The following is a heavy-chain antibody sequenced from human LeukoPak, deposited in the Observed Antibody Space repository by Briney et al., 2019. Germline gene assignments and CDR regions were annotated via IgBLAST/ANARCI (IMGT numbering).Heavy chain of an antibody. J-gene: IGHJ5*02. V-gene: IGHV1-18*01. CDR1: GYTFTSYG. Sequence: ASVKVSCKASGYTFTSYGISWVRQAPGQGLEWMGWISAYNGNTNYAQKLQGRVTMTTDTSTSTAYMELRSLRSDDSAVYYCATDRAIAARNWFDPWGQGTLVTVSS. D-gene: IGHD6-6*01. CDR3: ATDRAIAARNWFDP. CDR2: ISAYNGNT.